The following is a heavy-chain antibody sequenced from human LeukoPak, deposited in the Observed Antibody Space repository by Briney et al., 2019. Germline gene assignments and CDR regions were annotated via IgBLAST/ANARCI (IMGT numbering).Heavy chain of an antibody. CDR3: ARTDFWSGYHRGYFDC. Sequence: GGSLRLSCAASGFTLSSYWMTWVRQAPGKGREWVVKIKQDGSDKYYVDSVKGRFTISRDNAKNSLYLQMNSLRAEDTAVYYCARTDFWSGYHRGYFDCWGQGTLVTVSS. CDR1: GFTLSSYW. J-gene: IGHJ4*02. V-gene: IGHV3-7*05. D-gene: IGHD3-3*01. CDR2: IKQDGSDK.